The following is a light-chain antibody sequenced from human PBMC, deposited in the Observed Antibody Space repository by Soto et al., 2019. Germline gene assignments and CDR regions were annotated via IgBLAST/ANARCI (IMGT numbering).Light chain of an antibody. Sequence: EFVFTQSPGTLSLSPGERATLSCRASQTVRNNYLAWYQQKPGQAPRLLIYDASSRATGIPDRFSGGGSGTDFTLTISRLEPEDFAVYYCQQFSSYPLTFGGGTRLEI. CDR2: DAS. CDR1: QTVRNNY. CDR3: QQFSSYPLT. V-gene: IGKV3-20*01. J-gene: IGKJ5*01.